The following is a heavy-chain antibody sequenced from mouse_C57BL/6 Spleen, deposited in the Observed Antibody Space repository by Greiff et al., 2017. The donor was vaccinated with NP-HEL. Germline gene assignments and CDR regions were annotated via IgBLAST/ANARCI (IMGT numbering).Heavy chain of an antibody. J-gene: IGHJ4*01. CDR2: IYPGSGST. CDR1: GYTFTSYW. CDR3: ASYDYDGGYAMDY. D-gene: IGHD2-4*01. V-gene: IGHV1-55*01. Sequence: VQLQQSGAELVKPGASVKMSCKASGYTFTSYWITWVKQRPGQGLEWIGDIYPGSGSTNYNAKFKSKATLTVDTSSSTAYMQLSSLTSEDSAVYYCASYDYDGGYAMDYWGQGTSVTVSS.